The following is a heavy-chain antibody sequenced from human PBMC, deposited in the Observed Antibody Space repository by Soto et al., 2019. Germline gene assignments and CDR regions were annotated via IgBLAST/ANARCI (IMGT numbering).Heavy chain of an antibody. Sequence: QVQLVQSGAELKTPGSSVKVSCKASGGTLSDYAISWVRQAPGQGLEWMGGIMPTVDSANYAQNFQGRLTISAEESTSTANLELSSLRSDDTAVYYCAVAAVREIMAQESSGMAVWGQGTKVIVSS. CDR1: GGTLSDYA. V-gene: IGHV1-69*01. CDR2: IMPTVDSA. J-gene: IGHJ6*02. D-gene: IGHD3-10*01. CDR3: AVAAVREIMAQESSGMAV.